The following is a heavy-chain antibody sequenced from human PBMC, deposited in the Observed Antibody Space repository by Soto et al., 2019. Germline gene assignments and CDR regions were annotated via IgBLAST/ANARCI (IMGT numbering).Heavy chain of an antibody. Sequence: GGSLRLSCAASGFTFSSYSMNWVRQAPGKGLEWVSSISSSSSYIYYADSVKGRFTISRDNAKNSLYLQMNSLRAEDTAVYYCASEVAAAGTPLLRSDAFDIWGQGTMVTVSS. J-gene: IGHJ3*02. CDR2: ISSSSSYI. D-gene: IGHD6-13*01. CDR1: GFTFSSYS. V-gene: IGHV3-21*01. CDR3: ASEVAAAGTPLLRSDAFDI.